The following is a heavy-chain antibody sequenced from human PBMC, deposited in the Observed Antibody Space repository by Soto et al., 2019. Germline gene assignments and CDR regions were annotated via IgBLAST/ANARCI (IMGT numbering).Heavy chain of an antibody. Sequence: GGSLRLSCAASGFTFSSYSMNWVRQAPGKGLEWVAVIWYDGSNKYYADSVKGRFTISRDNSKNTLYLQMNSLRAEDTAVYYCARDETDYGMDVWGQGTTVTVSS. CDR1: GFTFSSYS. CDR3: ARDETDYGMDV. V-gene: IGHV3-33*08. CDR2: IWYDGSNK. J-gene: IGHJ6*02.